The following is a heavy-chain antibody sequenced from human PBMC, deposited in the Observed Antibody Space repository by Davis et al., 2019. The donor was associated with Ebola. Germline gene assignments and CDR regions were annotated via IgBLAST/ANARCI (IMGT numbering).Heavy chain of an antibody. V-gene: IGHV5-51*01. J-gene: IGHJ5*02. Sequence: GESLKISCKASGYSFTDYWIGWVRQMPGKGLEWMGIIYPGDSDTRYSPSFQGQVTISVDKSISTAYLQWNSLKASDSAMYYCARGGSSSWYVENWFDPWGQGTLVTVSS. CDR3: ARGGSSSWYVENWFDP. D-gene: IGHD6-13*01. CDR2: IYPGDSDT. CDR1: GYSFTDYW.